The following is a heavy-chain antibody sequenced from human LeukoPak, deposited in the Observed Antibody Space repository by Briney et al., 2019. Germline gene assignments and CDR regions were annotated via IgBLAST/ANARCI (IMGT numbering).Heavy chain of an antibody. CDR2: IYHSGST. D-gene: IGHD2-2*01. Sequence: KPSETLSLTCAVYGGSFSGYYWSWIRQPPGKGLEWIGEIYHSGSTNYNPSLKSRVTISVDKSKNQFSLKLSSVTAADTAVYYCARDRRYCSSTSRYWDQGGAKNWFDPWGQGTLVTVSS. CDR3: ARDRRYCSSTSRYWDQGGAKNWFDP. V-gene: IGHV4-34*01. J-gene: IGHJ5*02. CDR1: GGSFSGYY.